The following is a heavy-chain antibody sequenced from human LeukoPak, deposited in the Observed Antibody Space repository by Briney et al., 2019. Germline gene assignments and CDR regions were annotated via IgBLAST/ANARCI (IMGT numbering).Heavy chain of an antibody. J-gene: IGHJ3*02. CDR1: GGSMSSYY. CDR3: ARGIFHYYDSSGYYFEGFDI. Sequence: SETLSLTCTVSGGSMSSYYGSWIRQSPGKGLEWLGYIYYSGGTSYNPSLKSRATMSLDTSKNQSSLRLRSVTAADTAVYYCARGIFHYYDSSGYYFEGFDIWGQGTLVTVSS. V-gene: IGHV4-59*01. D-gene: IGHD3-22*01. CDR2: IYYSGGT.